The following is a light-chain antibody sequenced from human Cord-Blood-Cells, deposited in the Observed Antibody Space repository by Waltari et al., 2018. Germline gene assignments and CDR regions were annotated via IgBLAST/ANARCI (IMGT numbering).Light chain of an antibody. J-gene: IGKJ3*01. Sequence: IVMTQSPATLSFSPGASATLPCMASQSVSSNLAWYQQKPCQAPRLLIYGASTRATGIPARFSGSVSGTEFARTISSLQSEDFAVYYCQQYNNWPPFTFGPGTKVDIK. CDR2: GAS. CDR3: QQYNNWPPFT. V-gene: IGKV3-15*01. CDR1: QSVSSN.